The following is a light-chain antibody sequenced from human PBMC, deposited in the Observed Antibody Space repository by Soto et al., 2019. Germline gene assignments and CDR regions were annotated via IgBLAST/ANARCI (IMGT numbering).Light chain of an antibody. CDR3: QQRSNWPPRIT. CDR1: QSVSSY. Sequence: EIVLTQSPATLSLSPGERATLSCRASQSVSSYLACYKQKPGQAPRLLIYDASNRATGIPARFSGSGLGTDFTPTISSLEPDDFAVFYCQQRSNWPPRITFGQGTRLEIK. J-gene: IGKJ5*01. V-gene: IGKV3-11*01. CDR2: DAS.